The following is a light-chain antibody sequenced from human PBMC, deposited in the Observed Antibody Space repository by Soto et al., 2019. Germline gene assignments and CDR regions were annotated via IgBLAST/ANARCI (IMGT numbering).Light chain of an antibody. CDR1: QFVSSR. CDR2: DTT. V-gene: IGKV3-15*01. Sequence: DIVVTQSPATLSASPGGRVTLSCRASQFVSSRLAWYQQRPGQVPRLLIYDTTTRAPGISARFSGSGSGTEFTLTISSLQSEDFAVYYCQEYIQWPPGMFGPGTKVDIK. J-gene: IGKJ1*01. CDR3: QEYIQWPPGM.